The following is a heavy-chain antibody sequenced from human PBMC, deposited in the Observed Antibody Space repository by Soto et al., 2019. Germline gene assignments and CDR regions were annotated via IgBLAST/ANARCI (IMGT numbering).Heavy chain of an antibody. CDR3: ARDPKETWSGYIGAFDI. CDR1: GGNIISGAYY. J-gene: IGHJ3*02. D-gene: IGHD3-3*01. V-gene: IGHV4-31*03. CDR2: IYYSGST. Sequence: THCLTYPFSGGNIISGAYYWSWIRPHPGKGLEWIGYIYYSGSTYYNPSLKSRVTISVDTSKNQFSLKLSSVTAADTAVYYCARDPKETWSGYIGAFDIWGQGTMVNLSS.